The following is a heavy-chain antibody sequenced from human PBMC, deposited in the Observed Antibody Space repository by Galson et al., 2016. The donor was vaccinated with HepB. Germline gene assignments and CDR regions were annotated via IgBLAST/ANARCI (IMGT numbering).Heavy chain of an antibody. CDR2: ISPKDGNT. CDR1: GYIFASYG. V-gene: IGHV1-18*04. J-gene: IGHJ4*02. CDR3: ARDCSGEQQVISDY. Sequence: SVKVSCKASGYIFASYGISWVRQAPGQGLEWMGWISPKDGNTNYAQKLQGRVTMTTDTSTRTAYMELRSLRSDDTAVYFCARDCSGEQQVISDYWGQGTLVTVSS. D-gene: IGHD6-13*01.